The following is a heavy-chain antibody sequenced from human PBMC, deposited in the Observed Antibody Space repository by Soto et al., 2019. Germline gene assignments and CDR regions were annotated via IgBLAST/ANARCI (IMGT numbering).Heavy chain of an antibody. CDR1: GGTFSSYA. V-gene: IGHV1-69*01. Sequence: QVQLVQSGAEVKKPGSSVKVSCKASGGTFSSYAISWVRQAPGQGLEWMGGIIPIFGTANYAQKFQGRVTITADESTRTAYMELSSLRSEDTAVYYCAREGGFACTNGVCSNGPYFDYWGQGTLVTVSS. D-gene: IGHD2-8*01. CDR2: IIPIFGTA. CDR3: AREGGFACTNGVCSNGPYFDY. J-gene: IGHJ4*02.